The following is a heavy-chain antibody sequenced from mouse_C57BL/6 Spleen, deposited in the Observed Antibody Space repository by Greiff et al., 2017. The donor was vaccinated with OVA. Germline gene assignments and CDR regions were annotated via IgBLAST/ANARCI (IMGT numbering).Heavy chain of an antibody. D-gene: IGHD1-1*01. CDR3: TRGYGSRRSDWYFDV. V-gene: IGHV5-9-1*02. J-gene: IGHJ1*03. CDR2: ISSGGDYI. CDR1: GFTFSSYA. Sequence: EVQGVESGEGLVKPGGSLKLSCAASGFTFSSYAMSWVRQTPEKRLEWVAYISSGGDYIYYADTVKGRFTISRDNARNTLYLQMSSLKSEDTAMYYCTRGYGSRRSDWYFDVWGTGTTVTVSS.